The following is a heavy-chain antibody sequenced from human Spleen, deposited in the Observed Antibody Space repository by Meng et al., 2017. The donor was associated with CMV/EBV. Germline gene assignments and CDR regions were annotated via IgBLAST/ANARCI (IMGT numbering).Heavy chain of an antibody. CDR3: ARDGPNIVVVPAATMYYYYGMDV. CDR2: INSDGSST. CDR1: GFTFSSYW. V-gene: IGHV3-74*01. D-gene: IGHD2-2*01. J-gene: IGHJ6*02. Sequence: GGSLRLSCAASGFTFSSYWMHWVRQAPGKGLVWVSRINSDGSSTSYADSVKGRFTISRDNAKNTLYLQMNSLRAEDTAVYYCARDGPNIVVVPAATMYYYYGMDVWGQGTTVTVSS.